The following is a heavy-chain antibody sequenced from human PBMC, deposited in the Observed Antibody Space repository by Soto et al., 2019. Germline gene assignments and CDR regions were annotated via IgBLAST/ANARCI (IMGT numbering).Heavy chain of an antibody. CDR3: AREGFGAAEDY. CDR1: GGSISSYY. Sequence: SETLSLTCTVSGGSISSYYWSWIRQPPGKGLEWIGYIYYSGSTNYNPSLKSRVTISVDTSKNEFSLKLSSVTAADTAVYYCAREGFGAAEDYWGQGTQVTVPS. D-gene: IGHD3-10*01. V-gene: IGHV4-59*01. CDR2: IYYSGST. J-gene: IGHJ4*02.